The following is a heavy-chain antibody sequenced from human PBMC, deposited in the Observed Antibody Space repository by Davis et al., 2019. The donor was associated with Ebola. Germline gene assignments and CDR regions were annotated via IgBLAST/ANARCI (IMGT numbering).Heavy chain of an antibody. Sequence: ASVKVSCKASGYTFTSYGISWVRQAPGQGLEWMGWMNPNSGNTGYAQKFQGRVTMTRNTSISTAYMELSSLRAEDTAVYYCAKDLPPWGIVSKGPINFDYWGQGTLVTVSS. CDR3: AKDLPPWGIVSKGPINFDY. V-gene: IGHV1-8*02. CDR2: MNPNSGNT. J-gene: IGHJ4*02. D-gene: IGHD2-15*01. CDR1: GYTFTSYG.